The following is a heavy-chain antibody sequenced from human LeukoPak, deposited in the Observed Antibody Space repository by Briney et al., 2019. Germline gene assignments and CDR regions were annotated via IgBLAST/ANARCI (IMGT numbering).Heavy chain of an antibody. V-gene: IGHV4-30-4*01. CDR1: GGSLSSSDHY. CDR3: ARGDSSSWSFKI. Sequence: SETLSLTCTVSGGSLSSSDHYWSWIRQPPGKGLEWIAYIYYSGTAYYNPSLKSRVSISVDTSKNQFSLKLSSVTAADTAVYYCARGDSSSWSFKIWGQGALVTVSS. CDR2: IYYSGTA. D-gene: IGHD6-13*01. J-gene: IGHJ4*02.